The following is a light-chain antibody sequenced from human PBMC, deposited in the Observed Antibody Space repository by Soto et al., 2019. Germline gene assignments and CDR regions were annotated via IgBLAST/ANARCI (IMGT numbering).Light chain of an antibody. V-gene: IGLV2-23*01. Sequence: QSALTQPASVSGSRGQSITISCTGTSSDVGSYNLVSWYQQHPGKAPKLMIYEDTKRPSGVSDRFSGSKSANTASLTISGLQAEDEADYYCCSYGGRSTYVFGTGTKLTVL. J-gene: IGLJ1*01. CDR2: EDT. CDR1: SSDVGSYNL. CDR3: CSYGGRSTYV.